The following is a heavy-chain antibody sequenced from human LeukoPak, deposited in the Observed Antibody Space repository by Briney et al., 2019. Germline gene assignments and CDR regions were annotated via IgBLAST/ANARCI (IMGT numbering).Heavy chain of an antibody. D-gene: IGHD6-19*01. V-gene: IGHV4-4*02. J-gene: IGHJ4*02. CDR3: ARDLVDSSGWYAG. Sequence: PSETLSLTCAVSGGSISSSNWWSWVRQPPGKGLEWIGEIYHSGSTNYNPSLKSRVTISVDKSKNQFSLKLSSVTAADTAVYYCARDLVDSSGWYAGWGQGTLVTVSS. CDR1: GGSISSSNW. CDR2: IYHSGST.